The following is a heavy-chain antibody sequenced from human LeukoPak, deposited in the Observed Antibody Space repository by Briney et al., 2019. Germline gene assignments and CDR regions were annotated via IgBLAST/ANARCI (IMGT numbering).Heavy chain of an antibody. CDR3: AKGSSRFGELYYYYYYMDV. D-gene: IGHD3-10*01. CDR1: GFTFSSYA. CDR2: ISGSGGST. J-gene: IGHJ6*03. Sequence: PGGSLRLSCAASGFTFSSYAMSWVRQAPGKGLEWVSAISGSGGSTYYADSVKGRFTISRDNSKNTLYLQMNSLRAEDTAVYYCAKGSSRFGELYYYYYYMDVWGKGTTVTVSS. V-gene: IGHV3-23*01.